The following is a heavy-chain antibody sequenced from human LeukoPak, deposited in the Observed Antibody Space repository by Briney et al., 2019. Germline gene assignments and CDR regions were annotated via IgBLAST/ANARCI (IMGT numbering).Heavy chain of an antibody. CDR3: AATYYYGSGSYYLFDY. CDR1: GGSISSYY. D-gene: IGHD3-10*01. J-gene: IGHJ4*02. V-gene: IGHV4-59*01. Sequence: SETLPLTCTVSGGSISSYYWSWIRQPPGKGLEWIGYIYYSGSTNYNPSLKSRVTISVDTSKNQFSLKLSSVTAADTAVYYCAATYYYGSGSYYLFDYWGQGTLVTVSS. CDR2: IYYSGST.